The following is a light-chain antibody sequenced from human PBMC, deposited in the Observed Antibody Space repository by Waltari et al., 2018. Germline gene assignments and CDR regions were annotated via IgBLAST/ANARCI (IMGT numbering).Light chain of an antibody. J-gene: IGLJ3*02. CDR2: VNT. V-gene: IGLV1-40*01. CDR1: GSHIGAGYD. Sequence: QSVLTQPPSVSGAPGQRVTIPCTGSGSHIGAGYDVHWYQQLPGKVPKLLIYVNTNRPSGVPDRFSGSKSGTSASLAITGLQAEDEADYYCQSYDSSLTDWLFGGGTKLTVL. CDR3: QSYDSSLTDWL.